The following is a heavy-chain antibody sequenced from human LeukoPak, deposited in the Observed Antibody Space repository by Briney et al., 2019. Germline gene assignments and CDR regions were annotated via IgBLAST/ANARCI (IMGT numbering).Heavy chain of an antibody. D-gene: IGHD4-23*01. CDR3: AKDLLSHDYGGNSLGGH. V-gene: IGHV3-30*18. CDR2: ISYDGANK. CDR1: GFIFHNYG. Sequence: PGGSLRLSCAASGFIFHNYGMHWVRQTPGKGLEWVAVISYDGANKYYADSVKGRFTISRDNSKTTLFLQMNSLRPEDTAVYSCAKDLLSHDYGGNSLGGHWGQGTLVTVSS. J-gene: IGHJ4*02.